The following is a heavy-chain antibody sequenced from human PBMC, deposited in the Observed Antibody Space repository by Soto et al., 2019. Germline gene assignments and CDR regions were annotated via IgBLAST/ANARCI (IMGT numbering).Heavy chain of an antibody. D-gene: IGHD2-15*01. CDR1: GFTFSSYA. V-gene: IGHV3-23*01. Sequence: EVQLLESGGGLVQPGGSLRLCCAASGFTFSSYAMSWVRQAPGNGLECVSAIRGSGGSTYYADSVKGRFTISRDNSKNMLYMKMNILRAEDTAVYYCAKVIVVVVAATPNAFDIWGQGTMVTVSS. CDR2: IRGSGGST. J-gene: IGHJ3*02. CDR3: AKVIVVVVAATPNAFDI.